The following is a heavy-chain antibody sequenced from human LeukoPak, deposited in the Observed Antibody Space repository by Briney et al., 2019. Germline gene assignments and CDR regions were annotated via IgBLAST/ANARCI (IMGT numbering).Heavy chain of an antibody. CDR2: ITGSGGST. J-gene: IGHJ4*02. Sequence: GSLRLSCAASGFILNSYAMTWVRQAPGKGLEWVSIITGSGGSTYYSDSVKGRFSISRDNSKSTLYLQMNSLRAEDTAVYYCAKVTPLWGYSVLFGYWGQGTLVTVSS. D-gene: IGHD3-16*01. CDR1: GFILNSYA. V-gene: IGHV3-23*01. CDR3: AKVTPLWGYSVLFGY.